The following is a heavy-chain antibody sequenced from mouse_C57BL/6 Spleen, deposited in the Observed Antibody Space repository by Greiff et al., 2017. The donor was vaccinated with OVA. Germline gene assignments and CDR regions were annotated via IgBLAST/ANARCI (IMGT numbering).Heavy chain of an antibody. CDR1: GYTFTSYW. CDR2: IDPSDSYT. J-gene: IGHJ4*01. Sequence: QVQLQQPGAELVRPGPSVKLSCKASGYTFTSYWMHWVKQRPGQGLEWIGVIDPSDSYTNYNQKFKGKATLTVDTSSSTAYMQLSSLTSEDSAVYYCARREYYGAMDYWGQGTSVTVSS. CDR3: ARREYYGAMDY. D-gene: IGHD1-1*02. V-gene: IGHV1-59*01.